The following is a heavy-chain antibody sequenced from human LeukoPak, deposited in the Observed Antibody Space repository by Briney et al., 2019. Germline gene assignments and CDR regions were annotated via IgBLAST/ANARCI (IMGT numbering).Heavy chain of an antibody. J-gene: IGHJ4*02. V-gene: IGHV1-18*01. CDR2: ISAYNGNT. CDR3: ARDQPNYGNYGFDY. CDR1: GYTFTSYG. D-gene: IGHD4-11*01. Sequence: VASVKVSCKASGYTFTSYGISWVRQAPGQGLEWMGWISAYNGNTNYAQKLQGRVTMTTDTSTSTAYMELRSLRSDDTAVYYCARDQPNYGNYGFDYWGQGTLVTVSS.